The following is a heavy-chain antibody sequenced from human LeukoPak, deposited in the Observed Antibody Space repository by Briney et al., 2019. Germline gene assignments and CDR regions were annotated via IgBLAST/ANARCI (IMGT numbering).Heavy chain of an antibody. CDR1: PVTFGTSA. CDR3: ARINCSGGTCYDYFDD. D-gene: IGHD2-15*01. CDR2: VSAGGSNT. Sequence: GGSLRLSCVGSPVTFGTSAMSWVRQAPGKGLEWVSAVSAGGSNTYYADSVEGRLTISRDNSKDTLYLHMDSLRVEDTAQYFCARINCSGGTCYDYFDDWGQGILVTVSS. J-gene: IGHJ4*02. V-gene: IGHV3-23*01.